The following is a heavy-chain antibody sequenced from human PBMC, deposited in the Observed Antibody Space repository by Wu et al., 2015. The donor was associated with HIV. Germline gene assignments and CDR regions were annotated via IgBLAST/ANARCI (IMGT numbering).Heavy chain of an antibody. V-gene: IGHV4-4*07. CDR3: ARESSSGWSNYYYYYYGLVR. CDR1: GGSISSNH. D-gene: IGHD6-19*01. J-gene: IGHJ6*02. CDR2: IFPSGKT. Sequence: QVQLQESGPGLVKPSETLSLTCSVSGGSISSNHWTWIRQPAGKGLEWIGRIFPSGKTNYNPSLKSRVTMSVDTSKNQFSLKLTSCDRRGHGRFIYCARESSSGWSNYYYYYYGLVRLGPRDHGHRLL.